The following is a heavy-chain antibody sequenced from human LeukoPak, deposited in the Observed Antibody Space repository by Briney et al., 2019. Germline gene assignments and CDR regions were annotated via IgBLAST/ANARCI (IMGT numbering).Heavy chain of an antibody. J-gene: IGHJ3*02. CDR3: ASAQGYCSSTSCSPDAFDI. CDR1: GGSISSYY. CDR2: IYYSGST. Sequence: PSGTLSLTCTVSGGSISSYYWSWIRQPPGKGLEWIGCIYYSGSTNYNPSLKSRVAISVDTSKNQFSLKLSSVTASDTAVYYCASAQGYCSSTSCSPDAFDIWGQGTMVTVSS. V-gene: IGHV4-59*01. D-gene: IGHD2-2*01.